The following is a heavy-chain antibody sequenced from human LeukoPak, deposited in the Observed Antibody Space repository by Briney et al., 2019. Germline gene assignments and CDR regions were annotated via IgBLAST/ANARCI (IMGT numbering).Heavy chain of an antibody. CDR1: GGSISSSSYY. CDR3: ARGRRYYDSSGYYSTIVDY. V-gene: IGHV4-39*07. Sequence: SETLSLTCTVSGGSISSSSYYWGWIRQPPGKGLEWIGEINHSGSTNYNPSLKSRVTISVDTSKNQFSLKLSSVTAADTAVYYCARGRRYYDSSGYYSTIVDYWGQGTLVTVSS. CDR2: INHSGST. J-gene: IGHJ4*02. D-gene: IGHD3-22*01.